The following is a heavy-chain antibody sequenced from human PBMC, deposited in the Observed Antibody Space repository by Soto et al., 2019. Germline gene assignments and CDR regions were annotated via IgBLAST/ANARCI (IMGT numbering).Heavy chain of an antibody. V-gene: IGHV1-69*01. J-gene: IGHJ6*02. CDR3: ATSYCGNECQPNRAFYYFGWDV. CDR2: IIPMLEAT. CDR1: GGTFSDFT. D-gene: IGHD2-21*01. Sequence: QVQLVQSGAEVRKPGSSMKVSCRASGGTFSDFTVTWVRQAPGQGLEWMGGIIPMLEATKYAQTFQDRVTFTADESTSTVFMELSSLRSEDTAVYFCATSYCGNECQPNRAFYYFGWDVWGQGTTVTVSS.